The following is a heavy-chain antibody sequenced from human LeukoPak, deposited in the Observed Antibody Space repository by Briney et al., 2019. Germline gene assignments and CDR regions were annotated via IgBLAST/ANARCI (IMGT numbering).Heavy chain of an antibody. D-gene: IGHD6-13*01. J-gene: IGHJ4*02. CDR3: ANAPVYSSSWYGFYY. CDR2: ISSSGGTT. Sequence: GGSLRLSRAASGLTFSSYAMTWVRQAPGKGLEWVSTISSSGGTTHYADSVKGRFTISRDNSKNTLYLQMNSLRAEDTAVYYCANAPVYSSSWYGFYYWGQGTQVTVSS. CDR1: GLTFSSYA. V-gene: IGHV3-23*01.